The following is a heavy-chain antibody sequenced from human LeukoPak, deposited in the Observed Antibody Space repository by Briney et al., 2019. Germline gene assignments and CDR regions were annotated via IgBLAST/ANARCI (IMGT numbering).Heavy chain of an antibody. CDR3: ARDWAHDYGDYRSTLDY. CDR2: INPSGGST. V-gene: IGHV1-46*01. CDR1: GYTFTSYY. J-gene: IGHJ4*02. Sequence: GASVKVSCKASGYTFTSYYMHWVRQAPGQGLEWMGIINPSGGSTSYAQKLQGRVTMTTDTSTSTAYMELRSLRSDDTAVYYCARDWAHDYGDYRSTLDYWGQGTLVTVSS. D-gene: IGHD4-17*01.